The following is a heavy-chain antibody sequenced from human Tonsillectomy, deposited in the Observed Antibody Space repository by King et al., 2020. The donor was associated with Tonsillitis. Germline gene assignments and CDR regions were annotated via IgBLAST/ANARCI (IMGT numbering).Heavy chain of an antibody. Sequence: QLVQSGGGVVQPGRSLRLSCASSGFTLSSYAMHWVRQAPGKGLEWVSVISYDGSNKYYADSVKGRFTISRDNSKNTLYLQMNSLGAEDTAVYFCARSGGYEWWSFDYWGQGTLVTVSS. J-gene: IGHJ4*02. CDR1: GFTLSSYA. D-gene: IGHD5-12*01. CDR2: ISYDGSNK. CDR3: ARSGGYEWWSFDY. V-gene: IGHV3-30*01.